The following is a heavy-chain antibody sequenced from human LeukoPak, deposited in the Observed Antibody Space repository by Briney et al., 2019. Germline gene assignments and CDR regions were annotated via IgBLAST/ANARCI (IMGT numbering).Heavy chain of an antibody. J-gene: IGHJ6*02. CDR2: INPNSGGT. D-gene: IGHD3-3*01. Sequence: ASVKVSCKASGYTFTGYYMHWVRQAPGQGLEWMGWINPNSGGTNYAQKFQGRVTMTGDTSISTAYMELSRLRSDDTAVYYCARAWSDSYYYYGMDVWGQGTTVTVSS. CDR3: ARAWSDSYYYYGMDV. CDR1: GYTFTGYY. V-gene: IGHV1-2*02.